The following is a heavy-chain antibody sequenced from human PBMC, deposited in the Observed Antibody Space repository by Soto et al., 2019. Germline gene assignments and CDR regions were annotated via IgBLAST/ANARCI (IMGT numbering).Heavy chain of an antibody. V-gene: IGHV4-30-2*01. J-gene: IGHJ5*02. D-gene: IGHD3-10*01. CDR2: ICHSGNT. CDR1: GGSITIGGYC. Sequence: PSETLSLTCTVSGGSITIGGYCWSWIRHPPGQGLAWIGYICHSGNTYYNPSLKSPVTTSLDRSKNQFSLNLSSVPAADTAVYYCARVWFGESSWFDPWGQGTLVTVSS. CDR3: ARVWFGESSWFDP.